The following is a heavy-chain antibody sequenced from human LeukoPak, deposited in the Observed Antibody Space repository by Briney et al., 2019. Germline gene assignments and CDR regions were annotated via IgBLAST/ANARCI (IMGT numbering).Heavy chain of an antibody. CDR2: INNGGDYT. J-gene: IGHJ4*02. CDR3: AKGSSGGRPYYFDS. Sequence: GGSLRLSCEASGFTLSRYAMAWVRRAPGKGLEWISAINNGGDYTYSADSVKGRFTISRDISKNTLYLQMSGLRAEDTAIYYCAKGSSGGRPYYFDSWGQGTLVTVSS. D-gene: IGHD3-10*01. V-gene: IGHV3-23*01. CDR1: GFTLSRYA.